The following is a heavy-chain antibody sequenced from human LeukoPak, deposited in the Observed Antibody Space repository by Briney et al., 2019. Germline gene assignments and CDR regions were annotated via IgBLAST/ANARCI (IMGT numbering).Heavy chain of an antibody. CDR3: AKRGVVIRVILVGFHKEAYYFDY. J-gene: IGHJ4*02. Sequence: GGSLRLSCAVSGLTLSNYGMSWVRQAPGKGLEWVAGISDSDGRTNYADSVKGRFTISRDNPKNTLYLQMNSLRAEDTAVYFCAKRGVVIRVILVGFHKEAYYFDYWGQGALVTVSS. V-gene: IGHV3-23*01. D-gene: IGHD3-22*01. CDR2: ISDSDGRT. CDR1: GLTLSNYG.